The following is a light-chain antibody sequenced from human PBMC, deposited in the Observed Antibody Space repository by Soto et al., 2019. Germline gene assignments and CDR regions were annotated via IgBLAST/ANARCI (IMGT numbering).Light chain of an antibody. V-gene: IGKV3-11*01. CDR3: QQRTNWPPFS. J-gene: IGKJ2*03. Sequence: EIVLTQSPATLSLSPGERATLSCRASQSVSNFLAWYQQKPGQAPRVIIYDASTRATGIPARFSGSGSGTDFTLTISSLEPEDFAVYYCQQRTNWPPFSFGQGTKLEIK. CDR2: DAS. CDR1: QSVSNF.